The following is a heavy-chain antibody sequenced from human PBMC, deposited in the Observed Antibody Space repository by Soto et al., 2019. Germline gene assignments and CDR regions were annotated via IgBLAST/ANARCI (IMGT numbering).Heavy chain of an antibody. J-gene: IGHJ4*02. CDR1: GGSISSGGYY. V-gene: IGHV4-31*03. CDR3: AREVATYYYDSSGYYIDY. D-gene: IGHD3-22*01. Sequence: SETLSLTCSVSGGSISSGGYYWSWIRQHPGKGLEWIGYIYYSGGTYYNPSLQSRVTMSLDTSKNHFSLKLSSVTAADTAVYYCAREVATYYYDSSGYYIDYWGQGTLVTAPQ. CDR2: IYYSGGT.